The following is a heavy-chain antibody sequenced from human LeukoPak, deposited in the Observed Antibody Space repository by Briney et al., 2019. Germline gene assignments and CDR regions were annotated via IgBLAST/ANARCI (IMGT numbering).Heavy chain of an antibody. CDR1: GFTFSSYG. CDR2: IRYDGSNK. J-gene: IGHJ6*03. D-gene: IGHD3-10*01. CDR3: AKENYYGSGSYYNPGGYYYYYYMDV. V-gene: IGHV3-30*02. Sequence: PGGSLRLSCAASGFTFSSYGMHWVRQAPGKGLEWEAFIRYDGSNKYYADSVKGRFTISRDNSKNTLYLQMNSLRAEDTAVYYCAKENYYGSGSYYNPGGYYYYYYMDVWGKRTTVTVSS.